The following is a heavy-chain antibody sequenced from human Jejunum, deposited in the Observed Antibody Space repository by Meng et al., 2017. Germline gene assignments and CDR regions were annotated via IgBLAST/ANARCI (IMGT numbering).Heavy chain of an antibody. Sequence: ASVKVSCKASGYTFTSYYIHWVRQAPGQGLEWMGMINPSDSRTIYAQKLQGRVTMTRDTSTTTVYMELSSLRSGDTAVFYCGRGLNGDYVHWGQGTLVTVSS. V-gene: IGHV1-46*04. CDR2: INPSDSRT. J-gene: IGHJ4*02. D-gene: IGHD4-17*01. CDR3: GRGLNGDYVH. CDR1: GYTFTSYY.